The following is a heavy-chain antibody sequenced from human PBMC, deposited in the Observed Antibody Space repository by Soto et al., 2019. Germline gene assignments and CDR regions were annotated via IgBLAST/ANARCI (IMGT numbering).Heavy chain of an antibody. CDR3: ARLGIVAAGTNLLGY. CDR1: ECRFAGYG. D-gene: IGHD6-13*01. V-gene: IGHV5-51*01. CDR2: IYPGDSDT. Sequence: PGESNRVSRRGAECRFAGYGSGWVRKIPGKGLERMGIIYPGDSDTRYSPSFQGQVTISADKSISTAYLQWSSLKASDTAMYYCARLGIVAAGTNLLGYWGQGTLVTVSS. J-gene: IGHJ4*02.